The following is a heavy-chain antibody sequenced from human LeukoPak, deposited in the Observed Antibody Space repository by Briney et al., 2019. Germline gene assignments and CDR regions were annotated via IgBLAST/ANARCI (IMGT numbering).Heavy chain of an antibody. CDR3: ARERIVVVPPYYYGMDV. Sequence: GRSLRLSCAASGFTFSSYGTHWVRQAPGKGLEWVAVIWYDGSNKYYADSVKGRFTISRDNSKNTLYLQMNSLRAEDTAVYYCARERIVVVPPYYYGMDVWGQGTTVTVSS. D-gene: IGHD3-22*01. J-gene: IGHJ6*02. V-gene: IGHV3-33*01. CDR2: IWYDGSNK. CDR1: GFTFSSYG.